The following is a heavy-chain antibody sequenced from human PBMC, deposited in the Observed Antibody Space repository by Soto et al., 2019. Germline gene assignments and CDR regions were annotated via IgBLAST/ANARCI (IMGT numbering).Heavy chain of an antibody. CDR3: ARPPRIAAAGYVRGYYYYMDV. J-gene: IGHJ6*03. D-gene: IGHD6-13*01. V-gene: IGHV4-34*01. CDR2: INHSGST. Sequence: SETLSLTCAVYGGSFSGYYWSWIRQPPGKGLEWIGEINHSGSTNYNPSLKSRVTISVDTSKNQFSLKLSSVTAADTAVYYCARPPRIAAAGYVRGYYYYMDVWGKGTTVTVSS. CDR1: GGSFSGYY.